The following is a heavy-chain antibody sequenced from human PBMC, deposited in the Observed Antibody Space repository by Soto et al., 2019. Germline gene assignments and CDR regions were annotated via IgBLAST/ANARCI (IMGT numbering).Heavy chain of an antibody. D-gene: IGHD3-10*01. J-gene: IGHJ6*02. CDR2: INAGNGNT. Sequence: ASVKVSCKASGYTFTSYAMHWVRQAPGQRLEWMGWINAGNGNTKYSQKFQGRVTITKDTSASAAYMELSSLRAEDLAVYYCARGPPVGFNMVRGDKTYYYYGKDGWGQGTTVT. V-gene: IGHV1-3*03. CDR1: GYTFTSYA. CDR3: ARGPPVGFNMVRGDKTYYYYGKDG.